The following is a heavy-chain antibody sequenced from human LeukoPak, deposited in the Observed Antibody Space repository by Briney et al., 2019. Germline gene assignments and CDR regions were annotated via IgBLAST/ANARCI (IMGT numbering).Heavy chain of an antibody. D-gene: IGHD3-22*01. CDR3: ARLGMSNGYHLFRPFDV. V-gene: IGHV3-20*04. J-gene: IGHJ3*01. CDR1: GFTFDDYG. CDR2: INWNGGSI. Sequence: GGSLRLSCVVSGFTFDDYGMSWVRQVPGKGLEWVSGINWNGGSIGSTDSVKGRFTISRDNAKKSLYLQMNSLRAEDTALYYCARLGMSNGYHLFRPFDVWGQGTLVTVSS.